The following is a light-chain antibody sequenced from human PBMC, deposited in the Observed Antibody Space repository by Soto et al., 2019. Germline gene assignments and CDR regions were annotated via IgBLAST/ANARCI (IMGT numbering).Light chain of an antibody. CDR1: SSDVGGYNY. V-gene: IGLV2-14*01. CDR2: DVS. J-gene: IGLJ2*01. Sequence: QSALTQPASVSGSPGQSITISCTGTSSDVGGYNYVSWYQQHPGKAPKLMIYDVSNRPSGVSNRFSASKSGNTASLTISGLQVEDEADYYCSSYTGSSTVVFGGGTKLTVL. CDR3: SSYTGSSTVV.